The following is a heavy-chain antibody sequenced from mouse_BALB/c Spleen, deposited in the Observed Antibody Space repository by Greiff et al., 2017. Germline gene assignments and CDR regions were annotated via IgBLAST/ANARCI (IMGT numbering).Heavy chain of an antibody. J-gene: IGHJ4*01. V-gene: IGHV2-2*02. D-gene: IGHD3-1*01. CDR1: GFSLTSYG. CDR2: IWSGGST. CDR3: ARKGARSHYAMDY. Sequence: VMLVESGPGLVQPSQSLSITCTVSGFSLTSYGVHWVRQSPGKGLEWLGVIWSGGSTDYNAAFISRLSISKDNSKSQVFFKMNSLQANDTAIYYCARKGARSHYAMDYWGQGTSVTVSS.